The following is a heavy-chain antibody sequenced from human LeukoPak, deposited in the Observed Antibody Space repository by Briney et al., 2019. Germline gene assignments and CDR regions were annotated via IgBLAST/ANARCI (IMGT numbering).Heavy chain of an antibody. Sequence: GGSLRLSCAASGFTFDDYTMNWVRQTPGKGLEWVSLISWDAGSTNYADSVKGRFTISRDNSKNSLYLQMNSLRTEDTALYYCAKDKGRRAAAGSEFDYWGQGTLVTVSS. V-gene: IGHV3-43*01. CDR3: AKDKGRRAAAGSEFDY. D-gene: IGHD6-13*01. CDR1: GFTFDDYT. J-gene: IGHJ4*02. CDR2: ISWDAGST.